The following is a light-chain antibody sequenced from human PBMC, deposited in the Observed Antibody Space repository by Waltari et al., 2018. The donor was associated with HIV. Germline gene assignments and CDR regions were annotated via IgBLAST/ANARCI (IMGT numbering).Light chain of an antibody. J-gene: IGKJ1*01. Sequence: IQMTQSPASLSASVGDSVTITRPASQGIINFLSWLQQKPGKAPKSLFFSASTLHPGVPSRCSGSGAGTDITLTISNLQFEDFANYYCQQYNSYPQTFAQGTKV. CDR3: QQYNSYPQT. V-gene: IGKV1-16*01. CDR2: SAS. CDR1: QGIINF.